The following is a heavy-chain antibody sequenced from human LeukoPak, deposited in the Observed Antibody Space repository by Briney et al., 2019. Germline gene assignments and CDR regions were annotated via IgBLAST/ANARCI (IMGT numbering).Heavy chain of an antibody. CDR3: ARAKPKNMVRGLIMRRESRYYFDY. V-gene: IGHV3-53*01. CDR2: IYSGGST. CDR1: GFTFGSYG. J-gene: IGHJ4*02. D-gene: IGHD3-10*01. Sequence: PGGSLRLSCAASGFTFGSYGMSWVRQAPGKGLEWVSVIYSGGSTYYADSVKGRFTISRDNSKSTLYIQMNSLRAEDTAVYYCARAKPKNMVRGLIMRRESRYYFDYWGQGTLVTVSS.